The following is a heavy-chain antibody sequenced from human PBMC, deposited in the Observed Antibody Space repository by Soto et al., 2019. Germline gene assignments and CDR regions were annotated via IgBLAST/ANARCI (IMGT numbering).Heavy chain of an antibody. Sequence: QGHLVQSGAEVKKPGASVKVSCKTSAYTFTRYGISWVRQAPGQGLEWMGWISGYNGDTNYAQNLKDRVTMTIDTSTSTAYMELMSLTSDYTAVYYCAKNGQPPYYYYVVDVWGQATTVTVSS. CDR2: ISGYNGDT. CDR3: AKNGQPPYYYYVVDV. V-gene: IGHV1-18*01. J-gene: IGHJ6*01. CDR1: AYTFTRYG. D-gene: IGHD2-8*01.